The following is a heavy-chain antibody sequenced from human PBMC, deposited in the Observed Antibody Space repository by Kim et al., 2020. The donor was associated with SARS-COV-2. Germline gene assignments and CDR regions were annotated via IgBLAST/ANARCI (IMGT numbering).Heavy chain of an antibody. V-gene: IGHV4-34*01. Sequence: SETLSLTCAVYGGSFSGYYWSWIRQPPGKGLEWIGEINHSGSTNYNPSLKSRVTISVDTSKNQFSLKLSSVTAADTAVYYCARGRYGDYVKINSGADYY. CDR2: INHSGST. J-gene: IGHJ6*01. D-gene: IGHD4-17*01. CDR1: GGSFSGYY. CDR3: ARGRYGDYVKINSGADYY.